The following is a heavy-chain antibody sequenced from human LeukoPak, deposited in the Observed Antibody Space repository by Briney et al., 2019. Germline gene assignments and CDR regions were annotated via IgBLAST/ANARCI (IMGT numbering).Heavy chain of an antibody. J-gene: IGHJ4*02. CDR1: GFTFSSYA. Sequence: GGSLRLSCAASGFTFSSYAMHWVRQAPGKGLEWVAVISYDGSNKYYADSVKGRFTISRDNPKNTLYLQMNSLRAEDTAVYYCARDPTLQWPRYYFDYWGQGTLVTVSS. D-gene: IGHD6-19*01. V-gene: IGHV3-30-3*01. CDR2: ISYDGSNK. CDR3: ARDPTLQWPRYYFDY.